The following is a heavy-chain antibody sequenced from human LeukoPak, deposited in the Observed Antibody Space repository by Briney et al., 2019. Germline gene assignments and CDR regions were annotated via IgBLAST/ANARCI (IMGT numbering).Heavy chain of an antibody. V-gene: IGHV1-24*01. CDR1: GYTLTELS. CDR2: FDPEDGET. D-gene: IGHD2-15*01. J-gene: IGHJ3*02. CDR3: ATVGYCSGGSCYSGGFDI. Sequence: GASVKVSCKVSGYTLTELSMHWVRQAPGKGLEWMGGFDPEDGETIYAQKFQGRVTMTEDTSTDTAYMELSSLRSEDTTVYYCATVGYCSGGSCYSGGFDIWGQGTMVTVSS.